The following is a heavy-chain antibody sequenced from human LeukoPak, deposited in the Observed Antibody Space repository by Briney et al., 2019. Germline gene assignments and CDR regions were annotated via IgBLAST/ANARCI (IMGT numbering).Heavy chain of an antibody. Sequence: SETLSLTCTVSGVYISSSSYYWGWIRQPPGKGLEWIGSIYYSGSTNYNPSLKSRVTISVDTSKNQFSLKLSSVTAADTAVYYCARQGGIAVAGPAYWDQGTLVTVSS. J-gene: IGHJ4*02. CDR2: IYYSGST. CDR3: ARQGGIAVAGPAY. CDR1: GVYISSSSYY. D-gene: IGHD6-19*01. V-gene: IGHV4-39*01.